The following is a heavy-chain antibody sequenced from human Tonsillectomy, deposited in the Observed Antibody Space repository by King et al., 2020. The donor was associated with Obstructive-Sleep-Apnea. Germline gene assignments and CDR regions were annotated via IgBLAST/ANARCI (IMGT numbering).Heavy chain of an antibody. Sequence: VQLVESGGGLVQPGGSLRLSCAASGFTFNIYWMPWVRQAPGKGPVWVSNIYGDGSSTTYADAVKGRFTISRDNAKNTLHLQMNSLRAEDTAVYYCARDRLYGMDLWGQGTTVTVSS. CDR2: IYGDGSST. V-gene: IGHV3-74*01. CDR3: ARDRLYGMDL. J-gene: IGHJ6*02. CDR1: GFTFNIYW. D-gene: IGHD6-19*01.